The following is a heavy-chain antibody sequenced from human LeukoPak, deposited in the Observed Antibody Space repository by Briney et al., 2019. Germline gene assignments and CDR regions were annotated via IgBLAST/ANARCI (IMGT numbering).Heavy chain of an antibody. D-gene: IGHD4-23*01. J-gene: IGHJ4*02. V-gene: IGHV4-39*01. CDR3: ARQIRWDYGGNGGVDY. CDR1: GGSISSSNFY. CDR2: IYYSGST. Sequence: SETLSLTCTVSGGSISSSNFYWGWIRQPPGKGLEWIGSIYYSGSTYYNPSLKSRVTISVDTSKNQFSLKLSSVTAADTAVYYCARQIRWDYGGNGGVDYWGQGTLVTVSS.